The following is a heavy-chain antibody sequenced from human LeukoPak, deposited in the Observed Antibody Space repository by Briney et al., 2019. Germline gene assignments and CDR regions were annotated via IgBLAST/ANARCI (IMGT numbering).Heavy chain of an antibody. CDR2: IKQDGSKK. CDR3: TRVGYIDEGIDY. CDR1: GFPFSSYW. V-gene: IGHV3-7*04. Sequence: GGSPRLSCVTSGFPFSSYWMTWVRQAPGKGLEWVANIKQDGSKKSYVDSVKGRFTISRDNAKNSLYLQMNSLRAEDTAIYYCTRVGYIDEGIDYWGQGTLVTVSS. J-gene: IGHJ4*02. D-gene: IGHD5-24*01.